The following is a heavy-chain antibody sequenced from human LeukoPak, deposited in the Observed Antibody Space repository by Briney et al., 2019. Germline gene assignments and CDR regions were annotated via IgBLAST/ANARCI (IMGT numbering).Heavy chain of an antibody. CDR3: ARARGYDGSDYYYGFFDY. D-gene: IGHD3-22*01. CDR1: GFTFSNYG. Sequence: GGPLRLSCAASGFTFSNYGMHWVRQAPGKGLEWVAVIWFNGSKTYHADSVKGRFTISRDNSKNMLYLQMNSLRAEDTAVYYCARARGYDGSDYYYGFFDYWGQGTLVTVSS. V-gene: IGHV3-33*01. CDR2: IWFNGSKT. J-gene: IGHJ4*02.